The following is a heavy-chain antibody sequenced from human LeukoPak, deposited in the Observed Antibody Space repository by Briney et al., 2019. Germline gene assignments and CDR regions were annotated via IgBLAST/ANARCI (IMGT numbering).Heavy chain of an antibody. D-gene: IGHD3-22*01. CDR2: ISAYNGNT. V-gene: IGHV1-18*01. J-gene: IGHJ5*02. Sequence: GASVKVSCKASGYTFTSYGISWVRQAPGQGLEWMGWISAYNGNTNYAQKFQGRVTMTTDSSTSTAYMELRSLRSDDTAVYYCARDGYYYDNTETWFDPWGQGTLVTVSS. CDR3: ARDGYYYDNTETWFDP. CDR1: GYTFTSYG.